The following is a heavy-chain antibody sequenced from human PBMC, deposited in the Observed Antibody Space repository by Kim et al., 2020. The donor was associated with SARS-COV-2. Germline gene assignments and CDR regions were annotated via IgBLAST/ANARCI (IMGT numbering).Heavy chain of an antibody. J-gene: IGHJ3*02. V-gene: IGHV1-3*01. CDR3: ARDPSTSMVFGDAFDI. CDR2: INAGNGNT. Sequence: ASVKVSCKASGYTFTSYAIHWVRQAPGQRLEWMGWINAGNGNTKYSQKFQGRVTITRDTSASTAHMELSSLRSEDTAVYYCARDPSTSMVFGDAFDIWGQGTKVTVSS. CDR1: GYTFTSYA. D-gene: IGHD3-10*01.